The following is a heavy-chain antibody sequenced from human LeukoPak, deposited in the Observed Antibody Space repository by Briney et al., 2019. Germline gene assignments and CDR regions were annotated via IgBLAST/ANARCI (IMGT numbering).Heavy chain of an antibody. CDR3: ARDLEYYYGSGRMGMTYYFDY. Sequence: KPGGSLRLSCAASGFTFSSYSMNWVRRAPGKGLEWVSSISCSSSYIYYADSVKGRFTISRDNAKNSLYLQMNSLRAEDTAVYYCARDLEYYYGSGRMGMTYYFDYWGQGTLVTVSS. CDR1: GFTFSSYS. D-gene: IGHD3-10*01. CDR2: ISCSSSYI. J-gene: IGHJ4*02. V-gene: IGHV3-21*01.